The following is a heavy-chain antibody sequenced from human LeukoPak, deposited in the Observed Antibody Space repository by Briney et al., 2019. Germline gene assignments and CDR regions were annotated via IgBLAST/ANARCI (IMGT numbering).Heavy chain of an antibody. J-gene: IGHJ5*02. CDR2: IKHDGSEK. V-gene: IGHV3-7*01. CDR3: ARRRYCSSTSCHSGGNWFDP. CDR1: GFAFSDYW. Sequence: GGSLRLSCVASGFAFSDYWLSWVRQAPGKGLEWVANIKHDGSEKYYVDSVRGRFTVSRDNAKNSLYLQMNSLRAEDTAVYYCARRRYCSSTSCHSGGNWFDPWGQGTLVTVSS. D-gene: IGHD2-2*01.